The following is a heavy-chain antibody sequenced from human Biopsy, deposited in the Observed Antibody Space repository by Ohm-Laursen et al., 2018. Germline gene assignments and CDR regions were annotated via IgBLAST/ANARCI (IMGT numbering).Heavy chain of an antibody. CDR1: GFPFSKAW. CDR3: STMATF. D-gene: IGHD3-16*01. V-gene: IGHV3-15*01. CDR2: IKSESDGGTT. J-gene: IGHJ4*02. Sequence: SLRLSCAASGFPFSKAWMNWVRQAPGKGLEWVGRIKSESDGGTTDYAGPVTGRFTISRDDSKNMLYVQMNSLKTEDTAVYYCSTMATFWGQGTLVTVSS.